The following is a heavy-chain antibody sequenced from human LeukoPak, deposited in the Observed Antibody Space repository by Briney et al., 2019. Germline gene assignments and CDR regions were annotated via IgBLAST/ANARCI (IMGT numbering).Heavy chain of an antibody. J-gene: IGHJ4*02. D-gene: IGHD3-22*01. CDR3: AKTFSGYYYREFDY. Sequence: GGSLRLSCAASGFTFSSYAMHWVRQAPGKGLEWVAVISYDGSNKYYADSVKGRFTISRDNSKNTLDLQMNSLRAEDTAVYYCAKTFSGYYYREFDYWGQGTLVTVSS. V-gene: IGHV3-30*04. CDR2: ISYDGSNK. CDR1: GFTFSSYA.